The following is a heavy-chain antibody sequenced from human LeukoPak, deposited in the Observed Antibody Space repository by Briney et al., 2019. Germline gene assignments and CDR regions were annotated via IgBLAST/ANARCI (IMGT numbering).Heavy chain of an antibody. Sequence: SETLSLTCTVSGGSISSSSYYWGWIRQPPGKGLEWIGSIYYSGATYYNPSLKSRVTTSLDTSKNQFSLNLTSVTAADTAVYYCARSSSSTYRYFDLWGRGTLVTVSS. D-gene: IGHD2-2*01. CDR2: IYYSGAT. V-gene: IGHV4-39*07. J-gene: IGHJ2*01. CDR3: ARSSSSTYRYFDL. CDR1: GGSISSSSYY.